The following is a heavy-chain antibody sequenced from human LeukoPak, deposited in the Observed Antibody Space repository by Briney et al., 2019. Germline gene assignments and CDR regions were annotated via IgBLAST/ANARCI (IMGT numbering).Heavy chain of an antibody. V-gene: IGHV6-1*01. CDR2: TYYRSKWYN. CDR1: GDSVSSDSAA. CDR3: ARGKKDRGSYYPHPFDC. D-gene: IGHD1-26*01. Sequence: SQTLSLTCAVSGDSVSSDSAAWNWIRQSPSRGLEWPGRTYYRSKWYNDYAVSVTGRITINPDTSKNQFSLQLNSLTPEDTAVYYCARGKKDRGSYYPHPFDCWGQGTLVTVSS. J-gene: IGHJ4*02.